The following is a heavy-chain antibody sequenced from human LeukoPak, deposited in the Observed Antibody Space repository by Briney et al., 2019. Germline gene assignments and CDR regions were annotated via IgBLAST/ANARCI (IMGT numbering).Heavy chain of an antibody. J-gene: IGHJ4*02. CDR1: GFTFTSYI. V-gene: IGHV3-30-3*01. CDR3: ARSRDGYNLADF. Sequence: GGSLRLSCAASGFTFTSYIIHWIRQAPGKGLEWVAAMSSDESSIFYAASVRGRFTISRDNSRNTLFLQMNSLSPEDTAVYYRARSRDGYNLADFWGQGTLVTVSS. CDR2: MSSDESSI. D-gene: IGHD5-24*01.